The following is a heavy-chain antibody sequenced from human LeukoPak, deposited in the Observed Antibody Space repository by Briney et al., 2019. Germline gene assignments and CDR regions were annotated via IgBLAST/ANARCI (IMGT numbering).Heavy chain of an antibody. V-gene: IGHV4-59*01. D-gene: IGHD6-6*01. J-gene: IGHJ4*02. CDR1: GGSISSYY. CDR3: ARGGWYSSSSFDY. Sequence: PSETLSLTCTVSGGSISSYYWSWIRQPPGKGLEWIGYIYYSGSTNYNPSLKSRVTISVDTSKNQFSLKLSSVTAADTAVYYCARGGWYSSSSFDYWGQGTLVTVSS. CDR2: IYYSGST.